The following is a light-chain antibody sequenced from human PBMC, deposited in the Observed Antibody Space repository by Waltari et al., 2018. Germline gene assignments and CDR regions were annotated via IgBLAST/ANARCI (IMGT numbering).Light chain of an antibody. Sequence: ETVLTQSPGTLSLSPGARATLSCRASQSVTSSHLAWYQQKPGQAPRLLIYGASSRATGIPDRFSGSGSGTDFTLTITRLEPEDFAVYYCQQYGNSPRTFGQGTEVESK. J-gene: IGKJ1*01. CDR3: QQYGNSPRT. V-gene: IGKV3-20*01. CDR2: GAS. CDR1: QSVTSSH.